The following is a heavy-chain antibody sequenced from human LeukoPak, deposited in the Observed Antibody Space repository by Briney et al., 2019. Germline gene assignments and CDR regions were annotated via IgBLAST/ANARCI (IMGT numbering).Heavy chain of an antibody. D-gene: IGHD3-10*01. V-gene: IGHV3-21*01. Sequence: GGSLRLSCAASGFTCSSYSMNWVRQAPGKGLEWVSSISSSSSYIYYADSVKGRFTISRDNAKNSLYLQMNSLRAEDTAVYYCARDGRGWFGEFQYYYYYMDVWGKGTTVTVSS. CDR1: GFTCSSYS. J-gene: IGHJ6*03. CDR2: ISSSSSYI. CDR3: ARDGRGWFGEFQYYYYYMDV.